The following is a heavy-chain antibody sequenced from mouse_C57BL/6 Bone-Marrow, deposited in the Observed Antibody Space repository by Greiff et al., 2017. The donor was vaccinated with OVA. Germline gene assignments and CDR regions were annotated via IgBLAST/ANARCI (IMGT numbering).Heavy chain of an antibody. J-gene: IGHJ2*01. CDR2: ISSGGSYT. CDR3: AREDYYALARVYFDY. Sequence: EVQRVESGGDLVKPGGSLKLSCAASGFTFSSYGMSWVRQTPDKRLEWVATISSGGSYTYYPDSVKGRFTISRDNAKNTLYLQMSSLKSEDTAMYYCAREDYYALARVYFDYWGQGTTLTVSS. CDR1: GFTFSSYG. D-gene: IGHD1-1*01. V-gene: IGHV5-6*01.